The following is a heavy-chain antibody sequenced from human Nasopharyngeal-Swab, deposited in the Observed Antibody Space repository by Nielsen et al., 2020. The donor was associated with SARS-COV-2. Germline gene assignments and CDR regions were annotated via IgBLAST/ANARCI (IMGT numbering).Heavy chain of an antibody. Sequence: GGSLRLSCAASGFTFSSYGMHWVRQAPGKGLEWVAVIWYDGSNKYYADSVKGRFTISRDNSKNTLYLQMNSLRAEDTAVYYCARDTGDFYYYGMDVWGQGTTVTVSS. CDR3: ARDTGDFYYYGMDV. V-gene: IGHV3-33*01. D-gene: IGHD3-16*01. CDR2: IWYDGSNK. CDR1: GFTFSSYG. J-gene: IGHJ6*02.